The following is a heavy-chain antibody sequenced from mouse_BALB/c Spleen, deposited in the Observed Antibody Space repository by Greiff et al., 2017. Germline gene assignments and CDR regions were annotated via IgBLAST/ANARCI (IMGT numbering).Heavy chain of an antibody. J-gene: IGHJ3*01. CDR1: GFSLTGYG. V-gene: IGHV2-6-7*01. CDR3: ARDNGYDTFAY. CDR2: IWGDGST. D-gene: IGHD2-2*01. Sequence: VQLQQSGPGLVAPSQSLSLTCTVSGFSLTGYGVNWVRQPPGKGLEWLGMIWGDGSTDYNSALKSRLSISKDNSKSQVFLTMNSLQTDDTARYYCARDNGYDTFAYWGQGTLVTVSA.